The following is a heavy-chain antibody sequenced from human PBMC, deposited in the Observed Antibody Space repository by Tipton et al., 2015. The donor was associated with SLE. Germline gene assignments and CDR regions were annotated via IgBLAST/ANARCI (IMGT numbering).Heavy chain of an antibody. Sequence: TLSLTCTVSGGSISSHYWSWIRQPPGKGLEWIGYIYYSGSTNYNPSLKSRVTIPVDTSKNQFSLKLSSVTAADTAVYYCARGDDAFDIWGQGTMVTVSS. J-gene: IGHJ3*02. CDR3: ARGDDAFDI. CDR1: GGSISSHY. V-gene: IGHV4-59*11. CDR2: IYYSGST.